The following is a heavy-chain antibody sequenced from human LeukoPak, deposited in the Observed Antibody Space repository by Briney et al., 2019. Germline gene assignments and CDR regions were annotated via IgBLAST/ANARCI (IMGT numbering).Heavy chain of an antibody. CDR3: ARGHSSVVTGIPYYFDY. J-gene: IGHJ4*02. D-gene: IGHD2-21*02. V-gene: IGHV4-39*07. Sequence: SSETLSLTCTVSGGSISSSSYYWSWIRQPPGKGLEWIGEIYHSGSTNSNPSLKSRVTISVDTSRSQFSLKVNPVTAADTAVYYCARGHSSVVTGIPYYFDYWGQGTLVTVSS. CDR1: GGSISSSSYY. CDR2: IYHSGST.